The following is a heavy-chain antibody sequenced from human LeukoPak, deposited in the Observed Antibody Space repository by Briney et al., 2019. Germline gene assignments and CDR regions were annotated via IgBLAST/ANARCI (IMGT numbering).Heavy chain of an antibody. Sequence: GGSLRLSCAPSGFSFSDYWMHWVRQAPGKGLAWVSRLNTDGTTTNHADSVTGRFTISRDNAKHILYLQMHSLSDEDTAVYYCVRGGLQPFDIWGQGTMVTVSS. CDR2: LNTDGTTT. J-gene: IGHJ3*02. V-gene: IGHV3-74*01. D-gene: IGHD2-21*01. CDR3: VRGGLQPFDI. CDR1: GFSFSDYW.